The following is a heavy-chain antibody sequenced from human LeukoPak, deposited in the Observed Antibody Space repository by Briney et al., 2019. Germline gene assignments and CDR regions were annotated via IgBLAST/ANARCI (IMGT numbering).Heavy chain of an antibody. Sequence: GGFLRLSCAASGFTFSSYAMHWVRQAPGKGLEWVAVISYDGSNKYYADSVKGRFTISRDNSKNTLYLQMNSLRAEDTAVYYCARAEVNAFDIWGQGTMVTVS. CDR2: ISYDGSNK. V-gene: IGHV3-30-3*01. D-gene: IGHD2-21*01. CDR3: ARAEVNAFDI. CDR1: GFTFSSYA. J-gene: IGHJ3*02.